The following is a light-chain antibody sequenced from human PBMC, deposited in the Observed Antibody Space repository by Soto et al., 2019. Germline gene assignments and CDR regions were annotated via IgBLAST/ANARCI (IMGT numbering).Light chain of an antibody. J-gene: IGLJ2*01. CDR3: ATWDYSLTGEV. CDR2: EVS. V-gene: IGLV2-14*01. CDR1: SSDVGAYNY. Sequence: QSALTQPASVSGSPGQSITISCTGTSSDVGAYNYVSWYQQHPGKAPKLMIYEVSYRPSGIPDRFSGSKSGTSGTLDITGLQTGDEADYYCATWDYSLTGEVFGGGTKLTVL.